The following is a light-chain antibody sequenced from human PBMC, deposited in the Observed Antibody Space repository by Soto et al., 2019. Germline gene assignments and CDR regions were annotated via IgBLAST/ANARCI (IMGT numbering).Light chain of an antibody. J-gene: IGKJ1*01. CDR3: QQHDTSLTWT. Sequence: EIVLTQSPFTLSLSPGESATXXXXXXQSIGSNYLAWYQQKPGQAPRLLIYGASKRATGIPDRFSGSGSGAEFTLTISRLEPEDFASYYCQQHDTSLTWTFGQGTKVDIK. V-gene: IGKV3-20*01. CDR1: QSIGSNY. CDR2: GAS.